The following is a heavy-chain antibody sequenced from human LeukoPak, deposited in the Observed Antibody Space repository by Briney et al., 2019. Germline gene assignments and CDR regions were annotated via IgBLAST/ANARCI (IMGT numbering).Heavy chain of an antibody. Sequence: ASVKFSCKASGYTFTSYSMNCVRQPPGQGVVWMGWINNTTGNPTYDQGFKGRLAFSLDTSVSTAFLQISNLKAEDTAVYYCAKDGTERLRYFDWPKGDAFDIWGQGTMVTVSS. V-gene: IGHV7-4-1*02. CDR1: GYTFTSYS. D-gene: IGHD3-9*01. CDR3: AKDGTERLRYFDWPKGDAFDI. J-gene: IGHJ3*02. CDR2: INNTTGNP.